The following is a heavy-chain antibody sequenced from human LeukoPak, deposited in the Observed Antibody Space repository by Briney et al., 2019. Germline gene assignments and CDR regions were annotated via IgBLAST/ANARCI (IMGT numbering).Heavy chain of an antibody. Sequence: SETLSLTCAVYGGSFSDSYWSWIRQPPGKGLEWIGEINHGGSTKFNPSLKSRVTISLDTSKNQFSLTLSSVTAADTAVYYCARVARCTSCFDVDYWGQGTLVTVSS. J-gene: IGHJ4*02. D-gene: IGHD2-2*01. CDR1: GGSFSDSY. V-gene: IGHV4-34*01. CDR2: INHGGST. CDR3: ARVARCTSCFDVDY.